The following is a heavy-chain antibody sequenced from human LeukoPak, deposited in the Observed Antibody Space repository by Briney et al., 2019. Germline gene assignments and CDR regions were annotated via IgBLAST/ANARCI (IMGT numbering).Heavy chain of an antibody. J-gene: IGHJ4*02. CDR1: GYTFTSYD. CDR3: AREGVEMATITFDDDY. V-gene: IGHV1-8*03. CDR2: MNPNSYNT. Sequence: AASVKVSCKASGYTFTSYDINWVRQATGQGLEWMGWMNPNSYNTGYAQKFQGRVTITRNTSISTAYMELSSLRSEDTAVYYCAREGVEMATITFDDDYWGQGTLVTVSS. D-gene: IGHD5-24*01.